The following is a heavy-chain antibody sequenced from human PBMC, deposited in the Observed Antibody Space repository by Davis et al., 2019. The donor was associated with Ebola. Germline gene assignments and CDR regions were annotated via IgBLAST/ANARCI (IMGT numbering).Heavy chain of an antibody. D-gene: IGHD4-17*01. CDR3: ASCTTVTTWDWYFDL. CDR2: IKQDGSEK. CDR1: GFTFSSYW. Sequence: GESLKISCAASGFTFSSYWMSWVRQAPGKGLEWVANIKQDGSEKYYVDSVKGRFTISRDNAKNSLYLQMNSLRAEDTAVYYCASCTTVTTWDWYFDLWGRGTLVTVSS. V-gene: IGHV3-7*03. J-gene: IGHJ2*01.